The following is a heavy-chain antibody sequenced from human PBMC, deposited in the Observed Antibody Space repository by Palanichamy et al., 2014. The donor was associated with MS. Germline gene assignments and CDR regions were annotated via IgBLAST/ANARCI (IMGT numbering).Heavy chain of an antibody. D-gene: IGHD2-21*02. CDR1: GFTFGSHA. CDR2: ISGNGVNT. V-gene: IGHV3-23*01. CDR3: AKDLRGDGYYFDY. J-gene: IGHJ4*02. Sequence: EVQLLESGEGLVQPGGSLRLSCAPSGFTFGSHAMSWVRQAPGKGLEWVSTISGNGVNTYYADSVKGRFTISRDNSKNTLFLQMNSLRGEDTAVYYCAKDLRGDGYYFDYWGQGTLVTVSS.